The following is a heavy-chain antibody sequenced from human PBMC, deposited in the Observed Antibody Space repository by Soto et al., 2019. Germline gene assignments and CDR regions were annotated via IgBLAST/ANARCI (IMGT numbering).Heavy chain of an antibody. V-gene: IGHV3-30*03. J-gene: IGHJ4*02. Sequence: RSLILSCSASGFTFSSYGMHWVRQAPGKGLEWVAVISYDGSNKYYSDSVRGRFTISRDNSKNTLYLQMNSLRAEDTAVYYCARDFGVVTYWGQGTLVTVSS. CDR1: GFTFSSYG. CDR2: ISYDGSNK. D-gene: IGHD3-3*01. CDR3: ARDFGVVTY.